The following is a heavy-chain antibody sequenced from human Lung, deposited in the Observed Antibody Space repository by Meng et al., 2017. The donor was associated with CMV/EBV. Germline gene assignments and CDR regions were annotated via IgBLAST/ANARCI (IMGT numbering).Heavy chain of an antibody. CDR3: AREYRLKYDSSGFDF. V-gene: IGHV3-74*01. Sequence: SGVTFTTYWMHWVRQAAGKGLVWVSRITSDGSSTTYADSVKGRFTISRDNAKNTLYLQMNSLGAEDTAVYYCAREYRLKYDSSGFDFWGQGTLVTVSS. CDR1: GVTFTTYW. J-gene: IGHJ4*02. D-gene: IGHD3-22*01. CDR2: ITSDGSST.